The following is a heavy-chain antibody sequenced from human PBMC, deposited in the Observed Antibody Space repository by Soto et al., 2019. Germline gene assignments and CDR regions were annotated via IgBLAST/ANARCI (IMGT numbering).Heavy chain of an antibody. D-gene: IGHD5-12*01. J-gene: IGHJ6*02. CDR2: INPNSGGT. Sequence: RASVKVSCKASGYTFTGYYMHWVRQAPGQGLEWMGWINPNSGGTNYAQKFQGRVTMIRDTSISTAYMELSRLRSDDTAVYYCARGERERWLQSGDNYYYYGMDVWGQGTTVTVSS. CDR3: ARGERERWLQSGDNYYYYGMDV. CDR1: GYTFTGYY. V-gene: IGHV1-2*02.